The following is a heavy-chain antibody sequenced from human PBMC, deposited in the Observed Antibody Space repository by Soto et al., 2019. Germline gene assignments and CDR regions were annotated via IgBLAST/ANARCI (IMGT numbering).Heavy chain of an antibody. CDR1: GDSVSSNSAA. CDR2: TYYRSKWYN. D-gene: IGHD1-7*01. V-gene: IGHV6-1*01. CDR3: AREPNWNYVSYYYYYYMDV. Sequence: SQTLSLTCAISGDSVSSNSAAWNWIRQSPSRGLEWLGRTYYRSKWYNDYAVSVKSRITINPDTSKNQFSLQLNSVTPEDTAVYYCAREPNWNYVSYYYYYYMDVWGKGTTVTVSS. J-gene: IGHJ6*03.